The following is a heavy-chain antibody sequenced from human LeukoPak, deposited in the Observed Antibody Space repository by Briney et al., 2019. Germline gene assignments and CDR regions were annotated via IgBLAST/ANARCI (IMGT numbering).Heavy chain of an antibody. D-gene: IGHD2-15*01. Sequence: PGGSLRLSCAASGFTFTNFWMSWVRQAPGKGLEWVANIMEDGSKTNYVDSVKGRFTISRDNAKTSLYLHMNSLRAEDTGVYYCAKDIVGGGNDYWGRGTLVIVSA. V-gene: IGHV3-7*01. CDR3: AKDIVGGGNDY. J-gene: IGHJ4*02. CDR1: GFTFTNFW. CDR2: IMEDGSKT.